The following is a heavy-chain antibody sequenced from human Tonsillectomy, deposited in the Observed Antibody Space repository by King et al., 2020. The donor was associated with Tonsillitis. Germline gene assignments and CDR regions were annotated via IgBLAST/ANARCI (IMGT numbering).Heavy chain of an antibody. CDR1: GFTFSSYA. CDR2: ISYDGTNK. V-gene: IGHV3-30*01. J-gene: IGHJ4*02. CDR3: ARENCYYSSGYFDY. Sequence: QVQLVESGGGVVQPGRSLRLSCAPSGFTFSSYAMHWVRQAPGKGLEWVAVISYDGTNKYYADSVKGRFTISRDNSKNKLYLQMNSLRAEDTAAYYFARENCYYSSGYFDYWGQGTLVTVSS. D-gene: IGHD3-22*01.